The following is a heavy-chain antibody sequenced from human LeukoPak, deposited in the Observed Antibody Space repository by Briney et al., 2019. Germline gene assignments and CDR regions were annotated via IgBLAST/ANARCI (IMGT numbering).Heavy chain of an antibody. Sequence: PGGSLRLSCGASGFTVSSNYMSWVRQAPGKGLEWVSVIYSGGSTYYEDSVKGRFTISRDNSKNTLYFQMNSLRAKDTAVYYCARVGYPYAFDIWGQGTMVTVSS. CDR1: GFTVSSNY. J-gene: IGHJ3*02. CDR3: ARVGYPYAFDI. CDR2: IYSGGST. V-gene: IGHV3-53*01. D-gene: IGHD2-2*01.